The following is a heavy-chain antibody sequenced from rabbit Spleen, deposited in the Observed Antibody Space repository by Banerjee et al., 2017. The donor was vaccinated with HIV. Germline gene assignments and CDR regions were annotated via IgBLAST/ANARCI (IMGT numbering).Heavy chain of an antibody. CDR3: ARSPAYSTGSGRNRGFNL. Sequence: QEQLEESGGDLVKPGASLTLTCAASGFSFSNTYYICWVRQAPGKGLEWIACIYAGDSVAIYYASWAKGRFTISKTSSTTVTLQMTSLTDADTASYFCARSPAYSTGSGRNRGFNLWGPGTLVTVS. V-gene: IGHV1S45*01. D-gene: IGHD7-1*01. J-gene: IGHJ4*01. CDR1: GFSFSNTYY. CDR2: IYAGDSVAI.